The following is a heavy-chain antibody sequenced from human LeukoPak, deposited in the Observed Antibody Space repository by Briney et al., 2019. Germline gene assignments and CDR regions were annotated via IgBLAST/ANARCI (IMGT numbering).Heavy chain of an antibody. D-gene: IGHD2-21*02. J-gene: IGHJ4*02. CDR2: ISYDGSSK. CDR1: GFTFSSYA. Sequence: GGSLRLSCAASGFTFSSYAMHWVRQAPGKGLEWVAVISYDGSSKYYAHSVKGRFTISRDNSKNTLYLQMNSLRAEDTAVYYCAREGGDSRHYFDYWGQGTLVTVSS. V-gene: IGHV3-30-3*01. CDR3: AREGGDSRHYFDY.